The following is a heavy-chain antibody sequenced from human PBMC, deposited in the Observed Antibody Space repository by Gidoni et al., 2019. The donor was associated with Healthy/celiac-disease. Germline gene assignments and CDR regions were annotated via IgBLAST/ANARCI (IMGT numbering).Heavy chain of an antibody. CDR2: IYYSGST. CDR3: ARQISPWGFDY. CDR1: GASISSDY. J-gene: IGHJ4*02. D-gene: IGHD7-27*01. V-gene: IGHV4-59*08. Sequence: QVQLQESGPGLVKPSETLSLTCTVSGASISSDYWSWIRQPPGKGLEWIGYIYYSGSTNYNPSLKSRVTISVDTSKTQFSLKLSSVTAADTAVYYCARQISPWGFDYWGQGTLVTVSS.